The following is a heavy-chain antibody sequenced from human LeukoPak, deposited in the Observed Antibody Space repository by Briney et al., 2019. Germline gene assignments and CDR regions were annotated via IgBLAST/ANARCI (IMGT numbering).Heavy chain of an antibody. D-gene: IGHD2-15*01. CDR3: AKAGCSGGSCYPFDY. J-gene: IGHJ4*02. CDR1: GFTFSSYG. V-gene: IGHV3-30*02. CDR2: IWYDGSNK. Sequence: GGSLRLSCAASGFTFSSYGMHWVRQAPGKGLEWVAVIWYDGSNKYYADSVKGRFTISRDNSKNTLYLQMNSLRAEDTAVYYCAKAGCSGGSCYPFDYWGQGTLVTVSS.